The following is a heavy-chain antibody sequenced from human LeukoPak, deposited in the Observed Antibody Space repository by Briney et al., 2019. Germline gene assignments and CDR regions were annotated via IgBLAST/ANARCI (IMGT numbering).Heavy chain of an antibody. CDR2: IYTTGGT. CDR1: GDSISSGSYY. CDR3: ARGSLGREVSAFFKN. V-gene: IGHV4-61*02. Sequence: PSETLSLTCSVSGDSISSGSYYWSWIRQPAGKGLEWIGRIYTTGGTNYNPSLKSRVTISVDTSENQFSLRLSSVTAADTAVYYCARGSLGREVSAFFKNWGQGILVTVSS. J-gene: IGHJ4*02. D-gene: IGHD5/OR15-5a*01.